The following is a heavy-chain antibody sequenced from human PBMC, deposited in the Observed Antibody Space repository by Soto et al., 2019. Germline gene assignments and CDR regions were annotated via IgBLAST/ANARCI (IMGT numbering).Heavy chain of an antibody. D-gene: IGHD3-9*01. CDR1: GGSISSSSYC. J-gene: IGHJ5*02. CDR3: ARRFDVARIAP. Sequence: PSETLSLTCTVSGGSISSSSYCWGWIRQPPGKGLEWIGSIYYSGSTYYNPSLKSRVTISVDTSKNQFSLKLSSVTAADTAVYYCARRFDVARIAPWGQGTLVTVSS. V-gene: IGHV4-39*01. CDR2: IYYSGST.